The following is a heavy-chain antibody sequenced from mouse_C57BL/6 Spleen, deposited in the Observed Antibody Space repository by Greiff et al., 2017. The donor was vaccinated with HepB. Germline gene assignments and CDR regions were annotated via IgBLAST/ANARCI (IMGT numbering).Heavy chain of an antibody. CDR2: ISSGSSTI. Sequence: EVQLVESGGGLVKPGGSLKPSCAASGFTFSDCGMHWVRKAPEKGLEWVAYISSGSSTIYYADTVKGRVTIFRDNDKNTLFLQMTSLRSEDTAMYYCARYFDVWDTGTTVTVSS. V-gene: IGHV5-17*01. CDR3: ARYFDV. J-gene: IGHJ1*03. CDR1: GFTFSDCG.